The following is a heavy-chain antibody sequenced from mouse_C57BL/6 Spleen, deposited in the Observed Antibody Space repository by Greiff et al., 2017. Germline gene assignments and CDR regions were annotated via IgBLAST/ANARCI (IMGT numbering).Heavy chain of an antibody. CDR1: GYTFTSYW. D-gene: IGHD1-1*01. V-gene: IGHV1-61*01. Sequence: QVQLQQSGAELVRPGSSVKLSCKASGYTFTSYWMDWVKQRPGQGLEWIGNIYPSDSETHYNQKFKDKATLTVDKSSSTAYMQLSSLTSEDSAVYYCARAYSTDWYFDVWGTGTTVTVSS. J-gene: IGHJ1*03. CDR3: ARAYSTDWYFDV. CDR2: IYPSDSET.